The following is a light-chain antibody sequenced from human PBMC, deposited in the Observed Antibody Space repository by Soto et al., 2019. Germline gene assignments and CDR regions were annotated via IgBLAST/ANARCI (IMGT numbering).Light chain of an antibody. V-gene: IGKV3-15*01. CDR3: QQYNNWPLG. CDR1: HSVNSD. Sequence: EIVMTQSPATLSVSPGERATLSCRASHSVNSDLAWYQHKPGQAPRLLIHDAATRATGIPVGFSARGSGTEFTLTISSLQSEDFAIYYCQQYNNWPLGFGGGTKVEIK. CDR2: DAA. J-gene: IGKJ4*01.